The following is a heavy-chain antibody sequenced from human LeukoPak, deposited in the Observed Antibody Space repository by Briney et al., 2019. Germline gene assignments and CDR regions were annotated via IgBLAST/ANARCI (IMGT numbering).Heavy chain of an antibody. V-gene: IGHV4-39*01. J-gene: IGHJ4*02. CDR3: ARRIGDSSSWFPTFFDY. CDR1: GGSISSSNYY. Sequence: SETLSLTCTVSGGSISSSNYYWGWIRQPPGKGLEWIGDVYYSGSTYSNPSLKSRVTISVDTSKNQFSLKLNSVTAADTAVYYCARRIGDSSSWFPTFFDYWGQGTLVTVSS. D-gene: IGHD6-13*01. CDR2: VYYSGST.